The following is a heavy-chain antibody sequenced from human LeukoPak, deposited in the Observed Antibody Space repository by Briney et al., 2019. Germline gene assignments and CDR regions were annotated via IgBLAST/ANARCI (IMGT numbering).Heavy chain of an antibody. D-gene: IGHD5-12*01. CDR2: IYYSGST. CDR3: ARVNSGYHLGFDY. Sequence: PSETLSLTCTVSGDSISSGDYYWSWIRQSPGKGLECIGYIYYSGSTYYNPSLKSRVTISLDTSKNQFSLKLNSVTAADTAVYYCARVNSGYHLGFDYWGQGTLVTVSS. V-gene: IGHV4-30-4*01. J-gene: IGHJ4*02. CDR1: GDSISSGDYY.